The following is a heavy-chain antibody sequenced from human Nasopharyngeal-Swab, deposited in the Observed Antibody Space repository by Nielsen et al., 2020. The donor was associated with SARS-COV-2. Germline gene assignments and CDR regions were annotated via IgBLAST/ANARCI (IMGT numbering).Heavy chain of an antibody. Sequence: WIRQPPGKGLEWIGSVYYGLATQYSPSLKSRATISIDTSKNQLSLEVTSVTVADTAVYYCARTHNWIDPWGQGTLVTVSS. J-gene: IGHJ5*02. V-gene: IGHV4-39*01. CDR2: VYYGLAT. CDR3: ARTHNWIDP.